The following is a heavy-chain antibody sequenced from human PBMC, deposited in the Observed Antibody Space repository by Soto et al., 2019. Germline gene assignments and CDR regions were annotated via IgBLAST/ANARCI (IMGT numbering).Heavy chain of an antibody. CDR2: INPSGST. D-gene: IGHD1-26*01. CDR3: ARGREGGGAS. J-gene: IGHJ5*02. CDR1: GGSFSGNY. V-gene: IGHV4-34*04. Sequence: QVQLQQWGAGLLKPSETLSLTCGVYGGSFSGNYWSWIRQPPGEGLEWIGEINPSGSTNDSPSLKSRATTSADTSKNQFSLKLSSVIAADTAVYYCARGREGGGASWGQGTLVTVSS.